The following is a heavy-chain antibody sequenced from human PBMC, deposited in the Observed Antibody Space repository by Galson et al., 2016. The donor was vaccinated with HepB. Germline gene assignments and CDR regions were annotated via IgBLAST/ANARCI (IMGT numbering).Heavy chain of an antibody. CDR3: ARSLGSTTNYGLDV. J-gene: IGHJ6*02. V-gene: IGHV3-53*01. CDR2: IHSGGAT. CDR1: GFTVRRNY. D-gene: IGHD1-26*01. Sequence: SLRLSCAASGFTVRRNYMHWVRQAPGKGLEWVSVIHSGGATYYAGSVVGRFSISRDNSKNTMDLHMSGLRAEDTAVYYCARSLGSTTNYGLDVWGQGTAVSVS.